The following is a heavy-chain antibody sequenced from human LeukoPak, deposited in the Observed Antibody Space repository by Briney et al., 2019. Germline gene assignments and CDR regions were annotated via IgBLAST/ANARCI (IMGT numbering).Heavy chain of an antibody. D-gene: IGHD6-13*01. J-gene: IGHJ5*02. CDR1: GYTFTSYA. CDR2: ISTNTGNP. Sequence: VASVKVSCKASGYTFTSYAMNWVRQAPGQGLEWMGWISTNTGNPTYAQGFTGRFVFSLDISVSTAYLQISSLKAEDSAVYYCARQNTVAAPGTRFDPWGQGTLVTASS. V-gene: IGHV7-4-1*02. CDR3: ARQNTVAAPGTRFDP.